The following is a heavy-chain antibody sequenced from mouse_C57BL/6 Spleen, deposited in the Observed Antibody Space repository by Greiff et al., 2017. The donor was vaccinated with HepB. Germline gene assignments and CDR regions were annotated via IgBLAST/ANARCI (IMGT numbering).Heavy chain of an antibody. CDR1: GYTFTDYN. CDR2: INPNNGGT. V-gene: IGHV1-18*01. D-gene: IGHD1-1*01. Sequence: VQLQQSGPELVKPGASVKIPCKASGYTFTDYNMDWVKQSHGKSLEWIGDINPNNGGTIYNQKFKGKAPLTVDKSSSTAYMGLRSLTSEDTAVYYGARDYGSSDGFAYWGQGTLVTVSA. J-gene: IGHJ3*01. CDR3: ARDYGSSDGFAY.